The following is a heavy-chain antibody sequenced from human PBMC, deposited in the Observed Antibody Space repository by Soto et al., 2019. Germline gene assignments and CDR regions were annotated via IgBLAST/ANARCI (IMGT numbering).Heavy chain of an antibody. Sequence: GGALRLSCAGSGFTFGDAWMTWVRQAPGKGLEWVGRIKSKTGGGTTDYAAPVKDRFTVSRDDSKNTLYLQMNSLKAEDTAVYYCTTERCTGTNCFVKNAFDVWGQGTMVTVSS. CDR1: GFTFGDAW. J-gene: IGHJ3*01. CDR3: TTERCTGTNCFVKNAFDV. CDR2: IKSKTGGGTT. V-gene: IGHV3-15*01. D-gene: IGHD1-1*01.